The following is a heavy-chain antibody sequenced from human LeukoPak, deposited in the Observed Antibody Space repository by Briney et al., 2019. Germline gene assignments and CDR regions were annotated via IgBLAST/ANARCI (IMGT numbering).Heavy chain of an antibody. J-gene: IGHJ4*02. D-gene: IGHD3-22*01. CDR3: AAAKKDKTMRPEY. Sequence: PGGSLRLSCAASGFTFSIYGMHWVRQAPGKGLEGVAVMSYDGSNKYYADSVKGRFTISRDNSKNTLYLQMNRLRVEETAVPYCAAAKKDKTMRPEYWGQGPLVTVSS. CDR2: MSYDGSNK. V-gene: IGHV3-30*03. CDR1: GFTFSIYG.